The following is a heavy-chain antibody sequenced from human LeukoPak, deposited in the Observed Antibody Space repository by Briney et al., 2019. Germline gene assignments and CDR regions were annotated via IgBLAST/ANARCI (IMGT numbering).Heavy chain of an antibody. CDR3: ARGGYYYDSSGYYSLSAFDY. D-gene: IGHD3-22*01. Sequence: ASVKVSCKASGYTFTSYGISWVRQAPGQGLEWMGWISAYNGNTNYAQKLQGRVTMTTDTSTSTAYMELRSLRSDDTAVYYCARGGYYYDSSGYYSLSAFDYWGQGTLVTVSS. V-gene: IGHV1-18*01. CDR1: GYTFTSYG. CDR2: ISAYNGNT. J-gene: IGHJ4*02.